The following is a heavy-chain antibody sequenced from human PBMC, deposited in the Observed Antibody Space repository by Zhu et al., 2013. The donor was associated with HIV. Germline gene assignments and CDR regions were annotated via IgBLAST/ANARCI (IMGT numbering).Heavy chain of an antibody. CDR1: GGSISSHY. D-gene: IGHD6-13*01. J-gene: IGHJ6*02. V-gene: IGHV4-59*11. CDR2: VYYTGST. CDR3: ARSQLVRSPSYYNYAMDV. Sequence: QVQLQESGPGLVKPSETLSLTCTVSGGSISSHYWSWIREPPGKGLEWIGHVYYTGSTNYNPSLKSRVTISVDTSKNQFSLKLISVTAADTAVYYCARSQLVRSPSYYNYAMDVWGQGTTVTVSS.